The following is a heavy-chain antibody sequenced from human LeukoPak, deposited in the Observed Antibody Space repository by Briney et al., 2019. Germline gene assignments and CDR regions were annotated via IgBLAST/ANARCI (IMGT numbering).Heavy chain of an antibody. CDR2: INPNSGGT. V-gene: IGHV1-2*02. CDR3: ARDKSPAWGWYTGYFDY. Sequence: ASVKVSCKASGYTFTGYYMHWVRQAPGQGLEWMGWINPNSGGTNYAQKFQGRVTMTRDTSISTAYMELSRLRSDDTAVYYRARDKSPAWGWYTGYFDYWGQGTLVTVSS. J-gene: IGHJ4*02. CDR1: GYTFTGYY. D-gene: IGHD6-19*01.